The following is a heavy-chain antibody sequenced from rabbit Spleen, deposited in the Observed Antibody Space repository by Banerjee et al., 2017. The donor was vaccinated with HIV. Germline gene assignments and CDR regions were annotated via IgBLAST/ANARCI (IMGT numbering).Heavy chain of an antibody. CDR1: GVSFSDKDV. CDR3: ARDTSSSFSSYGMDL. D-gene: IGHD1-1*01. CDR2: INIATGKS. J-gene: IGHJ6*01. Sequence: QSLEESGGDLVKPGASLTLTCKASGVSFSDKDVMCWVRQAPGKGLEWITCINIATGKSVYASWVSGRFIMSRTSSTTVTLQMTSLTAADTATYFCARDTSSSFSSYGMDLWGPGTLVTVS. V-gene: IGHV1S40*01.